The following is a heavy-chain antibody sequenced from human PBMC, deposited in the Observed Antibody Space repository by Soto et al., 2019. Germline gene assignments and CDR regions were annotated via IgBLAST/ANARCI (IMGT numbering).Heavy chain of an antibody. J-gene: IGHJ5*02. D-gene: IGHD3-9*01. CDR3: ARHSYDILTGYYISWFDP. CDR2: IYPGDSDT. Sequence: GESLKISCKGSGYSFTSYWIGWVRQMPGKGLEWMGIIYPGDSDTRYSPSFQGQVTISADKSISTAYLQWSSLKASDTAMYYCARHSYDILTGYYISWFDPWAQGTLVTVSS. V-gene: IGHV5-51*01. CDR1: GYSFTSYW.